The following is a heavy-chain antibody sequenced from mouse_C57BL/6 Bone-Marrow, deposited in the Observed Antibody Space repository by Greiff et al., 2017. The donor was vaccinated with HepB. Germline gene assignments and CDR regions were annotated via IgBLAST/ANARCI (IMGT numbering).Heavy chain of an antibody. CDR3: TRDEEDYYGSSYWYFDV. Sequence: EVKLVESGEGLVKPGGSLKLSCAASGFTFSSYAMSWVRQTPEKRLAWVAYISSGGDYIYYADTVKGRFTISRDNARNTLYLQMSSLKSEDTAMYYCTRDEEDYYGSSYWYFDVWGTGTTVTVSS. CDR1: GFTFSSYA. D-gene: IGHD1-1*01. CDR2: ISSGGDYI. V-gene: IGHV5-9-1*02. J-gene: IGHJ1*03.